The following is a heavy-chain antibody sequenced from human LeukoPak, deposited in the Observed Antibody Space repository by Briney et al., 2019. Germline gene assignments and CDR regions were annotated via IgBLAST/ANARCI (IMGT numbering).Heavy chain of an antibody. CDR2: ISANGQAT. CDR3: ARDPNNTIFYRLAH. CDR1: GFAFCTYA. D-gene: IGHD2/OR15-2a*01. V-gene: IGHV3-23*01. J-gene: IGHJ4*02. Sequence: GGSLRLSCAGSGFAFCTYAMSWVRQAPGVGLEGASSISANGQATYYADSVEGRFTISRDNSKSTLYLKMNSLRRQDTATYYCARDPNNTIFYRLAHWGQGTLVTVSS.